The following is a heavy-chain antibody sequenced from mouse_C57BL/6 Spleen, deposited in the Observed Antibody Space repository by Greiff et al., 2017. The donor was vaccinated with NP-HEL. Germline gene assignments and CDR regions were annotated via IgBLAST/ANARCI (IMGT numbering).Heavy chain of an antibody. V-gene: IGHV1-80*01. J-gene: IGHJ1*03. Sequence: VQLQQSGAELVKPGASVKISCKASGYAFSSYWMNWVKQRPGKGLEWIGQIYPGDGDTNYNGKFKGKATLTADKSSSTAYMQLSSLTSEDSAVYFCARRGGVKGYFDVWGTGTTVTVSS. CDR1: GYAFSSYW. CDR2: IYPGDGDT. D-gene: IGHD2-2*01. CDR3: ARRGGVKGYFDV.